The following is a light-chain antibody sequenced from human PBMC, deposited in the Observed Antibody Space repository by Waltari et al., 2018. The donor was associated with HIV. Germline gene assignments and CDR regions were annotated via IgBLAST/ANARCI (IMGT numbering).Light chain of an antibody. CDR2: DAS. CDR1: QSVSTS. V-gene: IGKV3D-15*01. Sequence: EIVLTQSPGPLSVSPGEGASLSCRASQSVSTSFAWYQQKPGQTPTLIVYDASTRATGVPDRFSGGGSGTDFTLTISSLQSEDFAVYYCQQYKNWPLTFGGGTKVETK. J-gene: IGKJ4*01. CDR3: QQYKNWPLT.